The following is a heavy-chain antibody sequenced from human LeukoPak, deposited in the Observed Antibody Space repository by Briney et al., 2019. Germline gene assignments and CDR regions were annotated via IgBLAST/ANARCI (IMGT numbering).Heavy chain of an antibody. CDR3: AKDKGQTPTLDY. CDR1: GFTFSSYG. D-gene: IGHD4-11*01. J-gene: IGHJ4*02. Sequence: GGSLRLSCAASGFTFSSYGMHWVRQAPGKGLEWVAFIRYDGSNKYYADTVKGRFTISRDNSKNTLYLQMNSLRAEDTAVYYCAKDKGQTPTLDYWGQGTLVTVSS. V-gene: IGHV3-30*02. CDR2: IRYDGSNK.